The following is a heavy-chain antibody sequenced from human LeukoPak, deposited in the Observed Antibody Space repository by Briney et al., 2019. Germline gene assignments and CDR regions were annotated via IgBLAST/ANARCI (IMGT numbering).Heavy chain of an antibody. J-gene: IGHJ4*02. D-gene: IGHD4-23*01. Sequence: GASVKVSCKASGYTFTGYYMHWVRQAPGQGLEWMGWINPNSGGTYYAQKFQGRVTMTSDTSISTAYMELSRLRSDNTAVYYCARDLSGGTSATFDYWGQGTLVTVSS. CDR1: GYTFTGYY. CDR3: ARDLSGGTSATFDY. CDR2: INPNSGGT. V-gene: IGHV1-2*02.